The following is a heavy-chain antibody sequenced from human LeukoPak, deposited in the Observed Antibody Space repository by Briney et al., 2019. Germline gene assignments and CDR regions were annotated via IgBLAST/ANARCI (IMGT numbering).Heavy chain of an antibody. D-gene: IGHD5-18*01. CDR3: ARVPNTAGFYFDY. V-gene: IGHV3-21*01. Sequence: GGSLRLSCAASGFTFSSHSMNWVRQAPGKGLEWVSSISSSSSYIYYADSVKGRFTISRDNAKNSLYLQMNSLRAEDTAVYYCARVPNTAGFYFDYWGQGTLVTVSS. CDR2: ISSSSSYI. J-gene: IGHJ4*02. CDR1: GFTFSSHS.